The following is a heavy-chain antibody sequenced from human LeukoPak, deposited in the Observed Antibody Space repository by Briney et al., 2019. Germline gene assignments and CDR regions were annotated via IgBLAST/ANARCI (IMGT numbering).Heavy chain of an antibody. CDR3: ARDDSSGYRRSVFDY. D-gene: IGHD3-22*01. CDR2: IYYSGST. Sequence: SETLSLTCTVSGGSIDSYYWSWIRQPPGRGLEWIGYIYYSGSTNYNPSLKSRVTISLDTSKNQFSLKLSSVTAADTAVYYCARDDSSGYRRSVFDYWGQGTLVTVSS. J-gene: IGHJ4*02. V-gene: IGHV4-59*12. CDR1: GGSIDSYY.